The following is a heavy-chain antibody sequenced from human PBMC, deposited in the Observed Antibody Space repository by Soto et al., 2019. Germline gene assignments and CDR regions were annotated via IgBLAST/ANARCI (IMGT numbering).Heavy chain of an antibody. CDR3: TRDLKRVVVVPAATRDYYYYMDV. CDR2: IRSKAYGGTT. D-gene: IGHD2-2*01. J-gene: IGHJ6*03. Sequence: GGSLRLSCTASGFTFGDYAMSWFRQAPGKGLEWVGFIRSKAYGGTTEYAASVKGRFTISRDDSKSIAYLQMNSLKTEDTAVYYCTRDLKRVVVVPAATRDYYYYMDVWGKGTTVTVSS. V-gene: IGHV3-49*03. CDR1: GFTFGDYA.